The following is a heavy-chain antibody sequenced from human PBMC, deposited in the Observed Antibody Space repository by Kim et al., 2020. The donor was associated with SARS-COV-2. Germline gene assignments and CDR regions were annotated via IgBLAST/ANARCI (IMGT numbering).Heavy chain of an antibody. Sequence: SCKRRVTISVDTSRNQFSLKLSSVTAADTAVYYCARDSDRRGIAVGGFDYWGQGTLVTVSS. V-gene: IGHV4-39*07. J-gene: IGHJ4*02. CDR3: ARDSDRRGIAVGGFDY. D-gene: IGHD6-19*01.